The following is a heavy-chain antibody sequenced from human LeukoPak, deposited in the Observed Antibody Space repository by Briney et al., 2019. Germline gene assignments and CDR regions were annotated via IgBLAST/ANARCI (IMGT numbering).Heavy chain of an antibody. CDR1: GYTFTSYG. CDR2: ISAYNGNT. CDR3: ARGLPWGQNSLYGMDV. Sequence: GASVTVSCKASGYTFTSYGVSWGRQAPGQGLEWMGWISAYNGNTNYAQKVQARVTMTRDTSTSTAYMELRSLRSDDTAVYYCARGLPWGQNSLYGMDVWGQGTTVTVSS. D-gene: IGHD7-27*01. V-gene: IGHV1-18*01. J-gene: IGHJ6*02.